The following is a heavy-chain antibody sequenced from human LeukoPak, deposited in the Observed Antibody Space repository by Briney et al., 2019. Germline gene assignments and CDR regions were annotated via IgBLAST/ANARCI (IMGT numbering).Heavy chain of an antibody. CDR2: IYYSGST. CDR3: ARTVWFGESLNWFDP. Sequence: NPSETLSLTCTVSGGSISSSSYYWGWIRQPPGKGLEWIGSIYYSGSTYYNPSLKSRVTISVDTSKNQFSLKLSSVTAADTAVYYCARTVWFGESLNWFDPWGQGTLVTVSS. D-gene: IGHD3-10*01. CDR1: GGSISSSSYY. V-gene: IGHV4-39*07. J-gene: IGHJ5*02.